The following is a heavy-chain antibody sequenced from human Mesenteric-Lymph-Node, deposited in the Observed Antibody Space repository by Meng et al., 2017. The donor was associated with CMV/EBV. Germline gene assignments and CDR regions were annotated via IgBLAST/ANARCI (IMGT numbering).Heavy chain of an antibody. Sequence: QLQLQESGPGLVKPSETLSLTCPFSVGSISSSSYYWGWIRQPPGKGLEWIGSIYYSGSTYYNPSLKSRVTISVDTSKNQFSLKLSSVTAADTAVYYCARDGDYYDSSGYNPFDYWGQGTLVTVSS. CDR2: IYYSGST. D-gene: IGHD3-22*01. CDR1: VGSISSSSYY. V-gene: IGHV4-39*07. J-gene: IGHJ4*02. CDR3: ARDGDYYDSSGYNPFDY.